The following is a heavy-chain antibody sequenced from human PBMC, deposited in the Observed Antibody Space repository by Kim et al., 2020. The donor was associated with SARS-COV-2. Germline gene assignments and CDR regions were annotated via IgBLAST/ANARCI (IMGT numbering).Heavy chain of an antibody. CDR1: GFTFSSYA. D-gene: IGHD3-10*01. Sequence: GESLRLSCAASGFTFSSYAMSWVRQAPGKGLEWVSAISGSGGSTYYADSVKGRFTISTDNSKNTLYLQMNSLRAEDTAVYYCAKVRPPMVRGCFWFDPWGQGTLVTVSS. J-gene: IGHJ5*02. CDR3: AKVRPPMVRGCFWFDP. V-gene: IGHV3-23*01. CDR2: ISGSGGST.